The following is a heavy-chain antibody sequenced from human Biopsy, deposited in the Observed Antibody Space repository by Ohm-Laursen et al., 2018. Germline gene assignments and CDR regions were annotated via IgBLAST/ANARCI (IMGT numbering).Heavy chain of an antibody. CDR2: ISGSGVTK. CDR3: ATDGAGSYNEN. Sequence: LSLTCAASGFTFGDYYMSWIRQAPGKGLEWLSYISGSGVTKMYADSVKGRFTVSRDNAKNSLYLEMNNLTVEDAAVYYCATDGAGSYNENWGQGTLVSVSS. D-gene: IGHD3-10*01. CDR1: GFTFGDYY. J-gene: IGHJ4*02. V-gene: IGHV3-11*01.